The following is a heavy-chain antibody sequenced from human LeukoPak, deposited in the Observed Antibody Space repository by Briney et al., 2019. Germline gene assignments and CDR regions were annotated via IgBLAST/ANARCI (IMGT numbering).Heavy chain of an antibody. CDR3: ARGVEPLAANTLAY. Sequence: PGGSLRLSCAASGFTLITNDMTWVRPAPGKGLEGVSVLYRDGNTKYADSVQGRFTISRDNSKNTLYLEMNSLSPDDTAVYYCARGVEPLAANTLAYWGQGTLVTVSS. V-gene: IGHV3-53*01. CDR1: GFTLITND. D-gene: IGHD1-14*01. CDR2: LYRDGNT. J-gene: IGHJ4*02.